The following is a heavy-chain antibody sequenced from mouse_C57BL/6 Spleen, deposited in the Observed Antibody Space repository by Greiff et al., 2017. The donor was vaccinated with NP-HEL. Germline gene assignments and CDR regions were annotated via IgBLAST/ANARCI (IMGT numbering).Heavy chain of an antibody. V-gene: IGHV1-50*01. CDR2: IDPSDSYT. J-gene: IGHJ2*01. CDR1: GYTFTSYW. CDR3: ARKGYSISLFDY. D-gene: IGHD3-1*01. Sequence: QVQLQQPGAELVKPGASVKLSCKASGYTFTSYWMQWVKQRPGQGLEWIGEIDPSDSYTNYNQKFKGKATLTVDTSSSTAYMQLSSLTSEDSAVYYCARKGYSISLFDYWGQGTTLTVSS.